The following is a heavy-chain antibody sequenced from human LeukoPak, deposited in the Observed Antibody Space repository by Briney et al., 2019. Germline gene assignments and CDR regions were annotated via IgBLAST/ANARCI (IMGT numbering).Heavy chain of an antibody. CDR2: MNPYSGNT. V-gene: IGHV1-8*01. Sequence: GASVKVSCKASGYTFTSYDINWVRQAPGQGLEWMGWMNPYSGNTSYAQKFQGRVTMTRNTSISTAYMELSSLRSDDTAVYYCAGGKPIAVAGTRWFDPWGQGTLVTVSP. CDR1: GYTFTSYD. J-gene: IGHJ5*02. CDR3: AGGKPIAVAGTRWFDP. D-gene: IGHD6-19*01.